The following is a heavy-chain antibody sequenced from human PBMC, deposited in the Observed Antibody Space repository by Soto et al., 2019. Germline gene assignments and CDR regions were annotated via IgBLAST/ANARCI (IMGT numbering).Heavy chain of an antibody. CDR3: ARGSWDDVSGHYYMDV. D-gene: IGHD1-1*01. Sequence: PSQTLSLTCAISGDSDSSNSAAWNWIRQSPSRGLEWLGRTYYKSKWYYAYAASVKSRITVSPDTSKNQFSLQLTSVTPEDTAVYYCARGSWDDVSGHYYMDVWDKGTSVTVSS. CDR2: TYYKSKWYY. CDR1: GDSDSSNSAA. J-gene: IGHJ6*03. V-gene: IGHV6-1*01.